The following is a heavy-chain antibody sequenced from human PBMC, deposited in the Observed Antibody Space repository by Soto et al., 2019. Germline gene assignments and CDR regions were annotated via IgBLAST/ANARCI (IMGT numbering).Heavy chain of an antibody. Sequence: PSETLSLTCTVSDASVWSDSYFWTWIRQPPGKGPEWIAYISHTGDTNYNPSLKSRVTISIDTSKNQFSLKLSSVTAADTAVYYCARIRTTVTTAEWGQGTLVTVSS. D-gene: IGHD4-17*01. CDR3: ARIRTTVTTAE. CDR1: DASVWSDSYF. J-gene: IGHJ4*02. CDR2: ISHTGDT. V-gene: IGHV4-61*01.